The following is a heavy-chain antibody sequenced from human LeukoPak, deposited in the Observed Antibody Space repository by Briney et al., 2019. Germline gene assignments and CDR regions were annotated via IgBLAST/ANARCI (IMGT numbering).Heavy chain of an antibody. CDR2: ISSSSHYI. J-gene: IGHJ4*02. CDR3: ARDYDSFDY. CDR1: GFAFSSYW. Sequence: GGSLRLSCAASGFAFSSYWMHWVRQAPGKGLEWVSSISSSSHYIYYADSVKGRFTISRDNAKSSLYLQMNSLRDEDTAVYYCARDYDSFDYWGQGILVTVSS. D-gene: IGHD3-9*01. V-gene: IGHV3-21*01.